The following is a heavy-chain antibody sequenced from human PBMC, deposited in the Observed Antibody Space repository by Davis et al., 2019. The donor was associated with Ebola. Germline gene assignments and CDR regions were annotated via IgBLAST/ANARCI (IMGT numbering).Heavy chain of an antibody. V-gene: IGHV3-30*04. CDR3: AKDGGYGLYPYYGMDV. CDR1: GYTFTSYA. CDR2: ISYDGSNK. J-gene: IGHJ6*02. Sequence: SCKASGYTFTSYAMHWVRQAPGKGLEWVAVISYDGSNKYYADSAKGRFTISRDNPRNTLYLQMNSLKPDDTAVYYCAKDGGYGLYPYYGMDVWGQGTTVTVSS. D-gene: IGHD3-16*01.